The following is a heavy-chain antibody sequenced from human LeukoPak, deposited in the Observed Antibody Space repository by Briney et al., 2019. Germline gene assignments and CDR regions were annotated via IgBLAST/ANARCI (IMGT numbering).Heavy chain of an antibody. J-gene: IGHJ4*02. V-gene: IGHV1-8*03. Sequence: ASVKVSCKASGYTFTSYDINWVRQATGQGLEWMGWMNPNSGNTGYAQKFQGRVTITRNTSISTAYMELSSLRSEDTAVYYCAVDYYGSGSYYLPPFDYWGQGTLVTVSS. CDR3: AVDYYGSGSYYLPPFDY. CDR1: GYTFTSYD. D-gene: IGHD3-10*01. CDR2: MNPNSGNT.